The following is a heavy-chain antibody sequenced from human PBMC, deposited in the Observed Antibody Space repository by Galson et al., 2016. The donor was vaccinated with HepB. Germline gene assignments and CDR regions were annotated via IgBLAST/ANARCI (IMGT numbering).Heavy chain of an antibody. CDR1: GFSLSTSGVG. CDR3: AHSRVGATGDYYYGMDV. J-gene: IGHJ6*02. Sequence: PALVKPPQTLTLTCTFSGFSLSTSGVGVGWIRQSPGKALEWLALIYWDDDKRYSPSLKSRLTITKDTSKNQVVLIMTNMDPVDTATYYCAHSRVGATGDYYYGMDVWGQGTTVTVSS. V-gene: IGHV2-5*02. CDR2: IYWDDDK. D-gene: IGHD1-26*01.